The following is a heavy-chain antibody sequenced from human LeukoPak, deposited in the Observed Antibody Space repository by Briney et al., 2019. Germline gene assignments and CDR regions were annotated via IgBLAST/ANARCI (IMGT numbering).Heavy chain of an antibody. V-gene: IGHV4-4*07. J-gene: IGHJ3*02. CDR1: VDSVTSKF. Sequence: SETLSLTCSGSVDSVTSKFWSWIRQPAGKGLEWIGRIYTSGTANYNPSLKSRVGMSLDTSKNEFSLKLKNVTAADTAIYYCAREGGGWHPDNHFDIWGQGTTVTVSS. CDR3: AREGGGWHPDNHFDI. D-gene: IGHD3-16*01. CDR2: IYTSGTA.